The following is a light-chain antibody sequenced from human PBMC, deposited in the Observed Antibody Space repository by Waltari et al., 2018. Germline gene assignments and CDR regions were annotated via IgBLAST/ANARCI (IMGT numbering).Light chain of an antibody. V-gene: IGLV2-14*01. CDR3: SSYTRRSYWV. J-gene: IGLJ3*02. CDR1: RSDVGFYYF. CDR2: KVK. Sequence: QSALTQPASVSGSPGQSITIPCTGTRSDVGFYYFFPYFQQHPSQPPKFMIYKVKHRPSGVSNRFSGSKSANTASLTISGLQAEDEADYYCSSYTRRSYWVFGGGTQLTVL.